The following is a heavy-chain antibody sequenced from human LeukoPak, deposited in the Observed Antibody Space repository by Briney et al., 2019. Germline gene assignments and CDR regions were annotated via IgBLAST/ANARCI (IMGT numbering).Heavy chain of an antibody. CDR3: ARHLYYYDSRGAFDI. J-gene: IGHJ3*02. V-gene: IGHV4-59*05. CDR2: IYYSGST. CDR1: GGSISSYY. Sequence: SETLSLTCTVSGGSISSYYWSWIRQPPGKGLEWIGSIYYSGSTYYNPSLKSRVTISVDTSKNQFSLKLSSVTAADTAVYYCARHLYYYDSRGAFDIWGQGTMVTVSS. D-gene: IGHD3-22*01.